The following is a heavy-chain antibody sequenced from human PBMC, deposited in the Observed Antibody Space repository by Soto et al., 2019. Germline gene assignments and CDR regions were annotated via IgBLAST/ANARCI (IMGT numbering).Heavy chain of an antibody. J-gene: IGHJ6*03. D-gene: IGHD6-19*01. V-gene: IGHV4-39*01. Sequence: PSETLSLTCTVSGGSISSSSYYWGWIRQPPGKGLEWIGSIYYSGSTYYNPSLKSRVTISVDTSKNQFSLKLSSVTAADTAVYYCVGYSSGRYYYYMDGWGKGNTVTVSS. CDR1: GGSISSSSYY. CDR3: VGYSSGRYYYYMDG. CDR2: IYYSGST.